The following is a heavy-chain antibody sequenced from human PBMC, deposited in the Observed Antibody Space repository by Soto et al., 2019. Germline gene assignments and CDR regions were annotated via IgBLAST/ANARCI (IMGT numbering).Heavy chain of an antibody. CDR3: AGTHVRQVEVGYFDY. J-gene: IGHJ4*02. CDR1: GGTFSSYA. Sequence: QVQLVQSGAEVKKPGSSVKVSCKASGGTFSSYAISWVRQAPGQGLEWMGGLIPIFGTANYAQKFQGRVTITADESTSTAYMELSSLRSEDTAVYYCAGTHVRQVEVGYFDYWGQGTLVTVSS. CDR2: LIPIFGTA. D-gene: IGHD2-15*01. V-gene: IGHV1-69*12.